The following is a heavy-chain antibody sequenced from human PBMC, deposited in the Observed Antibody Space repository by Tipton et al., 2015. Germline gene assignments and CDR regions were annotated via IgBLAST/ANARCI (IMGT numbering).Heavy chain of an antibody. V-gene: IGHV1-18*01. J-gene: IGHJ2*01. CDR2: ISVYNGNT. CDR3: ARWAAYFDL. D-gene: IGHD2-15*01. Sequence: QVQLVQSGAEVKKPGASVKVSCKTSGYTFTGYYIHWVRQAPGQGLEWMGWISVYNGNTNYAEKFQGRVTLTTDTSTSTAYMELRSLRSDDTAVYYCARWAAYFDLWGRGTLVTVSS. CDR1: GYTFTGYY.